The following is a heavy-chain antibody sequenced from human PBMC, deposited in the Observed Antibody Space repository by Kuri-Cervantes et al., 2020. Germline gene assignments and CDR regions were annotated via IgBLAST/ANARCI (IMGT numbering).Heavy chain of an antibody. V-gene: IGHV3-33*01. Sequence: LSLTCAASGFTFNNYGIHWVRQTPGKGLEWVAVIWYDGSNKYYADSVKGRFTISRDNSKNTLYLQMNSLRAEDTAVYYCARDSFRGRIAVAGRADAFDIWGQGTMVTVSS. CDR2: IWYDGSNK. D-gene: IGHD6-19*01. CDR3: ARDSFRGRIAVAGRADAFDI. CDR1: GFTFNNYG. J-gene: IGHJ3*02.